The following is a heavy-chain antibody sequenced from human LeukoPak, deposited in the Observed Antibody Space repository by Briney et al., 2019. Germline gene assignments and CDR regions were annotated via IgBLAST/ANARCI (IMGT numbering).Heavy chain of an antibody. V-gene: IGHV1-46*01. J-gene: IGHJ6*02. CDR3: ASVIPSYGMDV. CDR1: GYTFTSYY. Sequence: ASVKVSCTASGYTFTSYYMHWVRQAPGQGLEWMGIINPSGGSTSYAQKFQGRVTMTRDTSTSTVYMGLSSLRSEDTAVYYCASVIPSYGMDVWGQGTTVTVSS. CDR2: INPSGGST. D-gene: IGHD2-2*02.